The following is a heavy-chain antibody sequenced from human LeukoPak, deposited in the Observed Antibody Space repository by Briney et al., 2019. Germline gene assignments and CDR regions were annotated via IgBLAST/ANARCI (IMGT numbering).Heavy chain of an antibody. Sequence: GRSLRLSCAASGFTFSSYAMHWVRQAPGKGLEWVAVISYDGSNKYYADSVKGRFTISRDNSKNTLYLQMNSLRAEDTAVYYCASDRSRKYHLDYWGQGTLVTVSS. D-gene: IGHD2-2*01. CDR2: ISYDGSNK. J-gene: IGHJ4*02. V-gene: IGHV3-30*01. CDR3: ASDRSRKYHLDY. CDR1: GFTFSSYA.